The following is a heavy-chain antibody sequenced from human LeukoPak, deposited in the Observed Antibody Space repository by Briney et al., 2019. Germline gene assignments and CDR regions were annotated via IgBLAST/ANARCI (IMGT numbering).Heavy chain of an antibody. CDR2: ISGSGGST. Sequence: PGGSLRLSCAASGFTFSSYAMSWVRQAPGKGLEWVSAISGSGGSTYYADSVKGRFTISRDNSKNTLYLQMNSLRAEDTAVYYCPKPFQWLESFDYWGQGTLVTVSS. CDR1: GFTFSSYA. V-gene: IGHV3-23*01. D-gene: IGHD6-19*01. CDR3: PKPFQWLESFDY. J-gene: IGHJ4*02.